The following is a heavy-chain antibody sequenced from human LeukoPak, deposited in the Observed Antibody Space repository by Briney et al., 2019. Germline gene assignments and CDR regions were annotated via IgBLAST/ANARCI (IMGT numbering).Heavy chain of an antibody. CDR3: ARGLGPYGSRNWFDP. Sequence: GASVRVSCKASGYTFTIYAMNWVRQAPGQGLEWMGWINTNTGNPTYAQGFTGRFVFSLDTSVSTAYLQISSLKAEDTAVYYCARGLGPYGSRNWFDPWGQGTLVTVSS. CDR2: INTNTGNP. V-gene: IGHV7-4-1*02. J-gene: IGHJ5*02. D-gene: IGHD3-10*01. CDR1: GYTFTIYA.